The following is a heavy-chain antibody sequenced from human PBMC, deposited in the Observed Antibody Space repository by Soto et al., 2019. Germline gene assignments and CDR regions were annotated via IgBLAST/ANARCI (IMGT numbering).Heavy chain of an antibody. CDR2: IYYSGST. D-gene: IGHD6-19*01. Sequence: QLQLQESGPGLVKPSETLSLTCTVSGGSISSSSYYWGWIRQPPGKGLEWIGSIYYSGSTYYNPSLKSRVTISVDTSKNQFSLKLSSVTAADTAVYYCARHSSGWVFDYWGQGTLVTVSS. CDR1: GGSISSSSYY. J-gene: IGHJ4*02. CDR3: ARHSSGWVFDY. V-gene: IGHV4-39*01.